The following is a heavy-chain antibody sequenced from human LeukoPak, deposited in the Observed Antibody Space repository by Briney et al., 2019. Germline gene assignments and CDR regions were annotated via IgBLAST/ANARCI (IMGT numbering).Heavy chain of an antibody. Sequence: GASVKLSCNASGYTFTNYGISWVRQAPGHGLEWMGWISAYNGNTNYAQKLQGRVTMTTDTSTRTVYMELRSLTSDDTAIYYCARENGDYAFDYWGQGTLVTVSS. CDR2: ISAYNGNT. D-gene: IGHD4-17*01. CDR3: ARENGDYAFDY. J-gene: IGHJ4*02. CDR1: GYTFTNYG. V-gene: IGHV1-18*01.